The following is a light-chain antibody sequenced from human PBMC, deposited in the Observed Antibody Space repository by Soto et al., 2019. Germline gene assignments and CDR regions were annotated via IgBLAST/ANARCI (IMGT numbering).Light chain of an antibody. V-gene: IGKV1-5*03. J-gene: IGKJ1*01. CDR2: KAS. CDR3: QQYNSYSRM. CDR1: QSISSW. Sequence: DIQMTQSPSTLSASVGDRVTITCRASQSISSWLAWYQQKPGKAPKLLIYKASSLESGVPSRFSGSGSGTEFTLTISSLQPDDFATYYCQQYNSYSRMFVQGTKV.